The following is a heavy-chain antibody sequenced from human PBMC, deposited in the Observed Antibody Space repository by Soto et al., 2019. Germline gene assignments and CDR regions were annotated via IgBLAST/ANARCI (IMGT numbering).Heavy chain of an antibody. CDR1: GYTFTSYG. CDR3: ARGRYGDY. Sequence: QVHLVQSGAEVKKPGASVKVSCKASGYTFTSYGITWVRQAPGQGLEWMGRISAHNGNTDHAQKLQGRVIVTRDTSTSTAYMELRSLISDDTAVYYCARGRYGDYWGQGALVTVSS. CDR2: ISAHNGNT. J-gene: IGHJ4*02. D-gene: IGHD1-1*01. V-gene: IGHV1-18*01.